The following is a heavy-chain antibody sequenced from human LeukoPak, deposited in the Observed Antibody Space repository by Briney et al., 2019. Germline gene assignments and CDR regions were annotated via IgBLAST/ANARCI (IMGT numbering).Heavy chain of an antibody. V-gene: IGHV1-24*01. J-gene: IGHJ3*02. Sequence: HGASVKVSCKVSGYTLTELSMHWVRQAPGKGLEWMGGFDPEDGETIYAQKFQGRVTMTEDTSTDTAYMELSSLRSDDTAVYYCARDSGGITIFGVVSDAFDIWGQGTMVTVSS. CDR1: GYTLTELS. D-gene: IGHD3-3*01. CDR2: FDPEDGET. CDR3: ARDSGGITIFGVVSDAFDI.